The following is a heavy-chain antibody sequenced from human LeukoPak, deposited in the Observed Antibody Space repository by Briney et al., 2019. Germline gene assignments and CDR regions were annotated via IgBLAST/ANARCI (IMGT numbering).Heavy chain of an antibody. D-gene: IGHD2-2*01. CDR2: ISSSSSTI. J-gene: IGHJ6*03. V-gene: IGHV3-48*01. Sequence: GGSLRLSCAASGFTFSSYSMNWVRQAPGKGLEWVSYISSSSSTIYYADPVKGRFTISRDNSNNTVYLQMNNLRPEDTAVFYCARGQGYESYYYMDVWGKGTTVSVSS. CDR1: GFTFSSYS. CDR3: ARGQGYESYYYMDV.